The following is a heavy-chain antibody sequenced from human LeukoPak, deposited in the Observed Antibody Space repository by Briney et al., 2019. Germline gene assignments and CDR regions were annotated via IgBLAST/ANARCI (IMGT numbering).Heavy chain of an antibody. CDR3: TTEANYYGSGSYYPFPDYCYYYMDV. CDR2: IKSKTDGGTT. D-gene: IGHD3-10*01. CDR1: GFTFSNAW. J-gene: IGHJ6*03. Sequence: GGSLRLSCAASGFTFSNAWMSWVRQAPGKGLEWVGRIKSKTDGGTTDYAAPVKGRLTISRDDSKNTLYLQMNSLKTEDTAVYYCTTEANYYGSGSYYPFPDYCYYYMDVWGKGTTVTVSS. V-gene: IGHV3-15*01.